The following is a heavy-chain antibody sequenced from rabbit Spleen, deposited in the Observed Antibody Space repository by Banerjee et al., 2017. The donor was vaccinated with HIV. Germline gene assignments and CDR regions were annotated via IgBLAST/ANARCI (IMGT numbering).Heavy chain of an antibody. Sequence: EQLEESGGGLVKPEGSLTLSCKASGFDFSGYGMSWVRQAPGKGLEWIGYIDPLFGNTYYASWVNGRFTISSHNAQNTLYLQLNSLTAADTATYFCVRDRANIGGDYGPYYFDLWGQGTLVTVS. D-gene: IGHD2-1*01. CDR3: VRDRANIGGDYGPYYFDL. CDR1: GFDFSGYG. CDR2: IDPLFGNT. V-gene: IGHV1S47*01. J-gene: IGHJ4*01.